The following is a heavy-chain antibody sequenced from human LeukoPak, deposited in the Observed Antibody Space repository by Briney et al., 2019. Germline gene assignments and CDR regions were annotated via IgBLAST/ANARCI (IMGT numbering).Heavy chain of an antibody. CDR2: IYCTGTT. D-gene: IGHD4-17*01. Sequence: PSETLSLTCTVSGVSINTYYWGWIRQPPGKGLEWIGYIYCTGTTNNNPSLKSRITMSVDTSRDQFSLNLKSVTAADTAVYYCARGMVTTAVGAFDVWGQGTMVTVSS. CDR1: GVSINTYY. J-gene: IGHJ3*01. CDR3: ARGMVTTAVGAFDV. V-gene: IGHV4-59*01.